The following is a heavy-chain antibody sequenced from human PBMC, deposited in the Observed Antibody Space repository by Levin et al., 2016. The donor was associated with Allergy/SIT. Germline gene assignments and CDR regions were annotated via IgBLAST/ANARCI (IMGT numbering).Heavy chain of an antibody. V-gene: IGHV3-21*01. CDR2: ISSSSSYI. CDR1: GFTFSSYS. J-gene: IGHJ4*02. Sequence: GESLKISCAASGFTFSSYSMNWVRQAPGKGLEWVSSISSSSSYIYYADSVKGRFTISRDNAKNSLYLQMNSLRAEDTAVYYCARDGVATIVAIDYWGQGTLVTVSS. CDR3: ARDGVATIVAIDY. D-gene: IGHD5-12*01.